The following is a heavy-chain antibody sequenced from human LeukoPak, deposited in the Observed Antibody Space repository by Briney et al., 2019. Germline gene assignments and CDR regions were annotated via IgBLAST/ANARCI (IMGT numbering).Heavy chain of an antibody. Sequence: GGSLRLACAASGFTFSSYAMTWVRQAPGKGLEWVSTVSISGGGTYYADSMKGRFTISRDNSKNTLYLQMNSLRAEDTAVYYCAKRYNSEYLAPVQNWGQGTLVTVSS. V-gene: IGHV3-23*01. CDR3: AKRYNSEYLAPVQN. CDR2: VSISGGGT. CDR1: GFTFSSYA. J-gene: IGHJ4*02. D-gene: IGHD1-1*01.